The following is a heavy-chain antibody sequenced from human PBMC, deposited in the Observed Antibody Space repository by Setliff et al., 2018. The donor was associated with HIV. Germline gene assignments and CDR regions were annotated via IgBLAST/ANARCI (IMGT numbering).Heavy chain of an antibody. J-gene: IGHJ3*02. V-gene: IGHV3-15*01. Sequence: PGESLKISCGASGFTFNNAWMSWVRQAPGKGLEWVGRIRSKTDGGAIDYAAPVKGRFTISRDDSKNTLYLQMDSLKTEDTAVYYCTNRGSQGAFDIWGQGTMVTVSS. CDR1: GFTFNNAW. CDR2: IRSKTDGGAI. CDR3: TNRGSQGAFDI. D-gene: IGHD1-26*01.